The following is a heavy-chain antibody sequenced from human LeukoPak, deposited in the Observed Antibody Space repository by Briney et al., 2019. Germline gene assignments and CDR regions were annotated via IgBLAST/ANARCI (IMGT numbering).Heavy chain of an antibody. CDR1: GYTFTSYY. CDR2: IIPIFGSA. J-gene: IGHJ3*02. D-gene: IGHD6-13*01. Sequence: SVKVSCKASGYTFTSYYMHWVRQAPGQGLEWMGGIIPIFGSANYAQKFQGRVTITADESTSTAYMELSSLRSEDTAVYYCARGKQQLVSDDAFDIWGQGTMVTVSS. V-gene: IGHV1-69*13. CDR3: ARGKQQLVSDDAFDI.